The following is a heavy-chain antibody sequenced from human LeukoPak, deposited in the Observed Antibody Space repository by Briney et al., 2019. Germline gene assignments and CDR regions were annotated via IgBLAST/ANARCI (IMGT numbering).Heavy chain of an antibody. Sequence: SGGSLRLSCAASGFTFSNYAMHWVRQAPGKGLEWVAVISYDGSNKYYADSVKGRFTISRDNSKNTLYLQMNSLRAEDTAVYYCARDEIIAGDWGQGTLVTVSS. CDR3: ARDEIIAGD. J-gene: IGHJ4*02. CDR1: GFTFSNYA. CDR2: ISYDGSNK. D-gene: IGHD6-13*01. V-gene: IGHV3-30-3*01.